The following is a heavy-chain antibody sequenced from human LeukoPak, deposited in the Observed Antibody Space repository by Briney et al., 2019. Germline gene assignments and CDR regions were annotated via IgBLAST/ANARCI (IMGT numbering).Heavy chain of an antibody. J-gene: IGHJ5*02. CDR2: INPNSGGT. CDR1: GYTFTGYY. Sequence: ASVKVSCKASGYTFTGYYMHCVRQAPGPGLVWMGWINPNSGGTNYAQKFQGRVTMTRDTSISTAYMELSRLRSDDTAVYYCARSPGPLVDWFDPWGQGTLVTVSS. V-gene: IGHV1-2*02. CDR3: ARSPGPLVDWFDP. D-gene: IGHD1-14*01.